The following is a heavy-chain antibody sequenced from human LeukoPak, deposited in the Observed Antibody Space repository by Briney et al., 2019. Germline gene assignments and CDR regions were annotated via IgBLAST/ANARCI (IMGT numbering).Heavy chain of an antibody. CDR1: GFXFDDYA. D-gene: IGHD6-19*01. CDR2: ITWDGGST. CDR3: AKDISRADGPQEY. V-gene: IGHV3-43*02. J-gene: IGHJ4*02. Sequence: GGSLRLSCAASGFXFDDYAIYWVRQAPGKGLEWVSFITWDGGSTYYEDSVKGRFTISRDNSKNSLYLQMNSLRTEDTALYYCAKDISRADGPQEYWGQGTLVTVSS.